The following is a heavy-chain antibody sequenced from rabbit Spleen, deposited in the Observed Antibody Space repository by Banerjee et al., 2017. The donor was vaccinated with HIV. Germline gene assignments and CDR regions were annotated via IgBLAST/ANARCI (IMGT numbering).Heavy chain of an antibody. CDR2: IYGGNGVGT. CDR3: ARGYTYLEIRLDL. Sequence: QSLEESGGGLVKPGASLTLTCTASGFSFSSGYWVCWVRQAPGKGLEWIACIYGGNGVGTYYASWAKGRFTISKTSSTTATLQMTSLTVADTATYFCARGYTYLEIRLDLWGPGTLVTVS. J-gene: IGHJ3*01. V-gene: IGHV1S40*01. CDR1: GFSFSSGYW. D-gene: IGHD6-1*01.